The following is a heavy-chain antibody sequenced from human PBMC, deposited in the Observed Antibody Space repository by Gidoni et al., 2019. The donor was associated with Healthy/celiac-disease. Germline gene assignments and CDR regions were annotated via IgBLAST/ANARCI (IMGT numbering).Heavy chain of an antibody. CDR1: GFTFSSYA. Sequence: QVQLVESGGGVVQPGRSLRLSCAASGFTFSSYAMHWVRQAPGKGLEWVAVISYDGSNKYYTDSVKGRFTISRDNSKNTLYLQMNSLRAEDTAVYYCARQDIVVVPAAIGGWFDPWGQGTLVTVSS. V-gene: IGHV3-30-3*01. D-gene: IGHD2-2*01. J-gene: IGHJ5*02. CDR2: ISYDGSNK. CDR3: ARQDIVVVPAAIGGWFDP.